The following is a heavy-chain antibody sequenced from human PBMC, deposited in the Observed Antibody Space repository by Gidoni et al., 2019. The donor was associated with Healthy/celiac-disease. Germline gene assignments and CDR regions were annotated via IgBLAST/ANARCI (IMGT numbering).Heavy chain of an antibody. CDR1: VGSLSSYS. CDR3: ARDPPYSSSWYDQRNDFDY. CDR2: IYTSGST. V-gene: IGHV4-4*07. J-gene: IGHJ4*02. D-gene: IGHD6-13*01. Sequence: QVQLPESGPGLVKPSETLSLPCTVSVGSLSSYSWSWIRQPAGKGLEWIGRIYTSGSTNYTPSLKSRVTMSVDTSKNQVSLKLSSVTAADTAVYYCARDPPYSSSWYDQRNDFDYWGQGTLVTVSS.